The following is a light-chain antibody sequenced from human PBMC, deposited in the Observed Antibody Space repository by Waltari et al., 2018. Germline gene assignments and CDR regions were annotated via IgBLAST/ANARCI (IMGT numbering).Light chain of an antibody. CDR3: QQYCTSPPT. CDR2: WAS. Sequence: DIVMTQSPDSLAVSPGERATINCKSSQSVLYSSNNKNYLAWYQQKPGQPPKLLIYWASTRESGVPDRFSGSGSGTDFTLTINSLQAEDVAVYYCQQYCTSPPTFGQGTQVEIK. J-gene: IGKJ2*01. CDR1: QSVLYSSNNKNY. V-gene: IGKV4-1*01.